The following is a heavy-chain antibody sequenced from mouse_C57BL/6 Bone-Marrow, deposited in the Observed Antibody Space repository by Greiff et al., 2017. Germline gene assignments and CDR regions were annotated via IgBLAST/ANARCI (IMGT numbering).Heavy chain of an antibody. V-gene: IGHV5-17*01. CDR3: ARPLYYDYEAMDY. CDR1: GFTFSDYG. J-gene: IGHJ4*01. Sequence: EVQLQESGGGLVKPGGSLKLSCAASGFTFSDYGMHWVRQAPEKGLEWVAYISSGSSTIYYADTVKVRFTISRDNAKNTLFLQMTSLRSEDTAMYYCARPLYYDYEAMDYWGQGTSVTVSS. CDR2: ISSGSSTI. D-gene: IGHD2-1*01.